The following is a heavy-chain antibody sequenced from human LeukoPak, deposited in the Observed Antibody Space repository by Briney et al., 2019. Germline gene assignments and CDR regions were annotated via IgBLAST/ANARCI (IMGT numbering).Heavy chain of an antibody. CDR3: KVDCSGGSCYSDVDY. Sequence: GGSLRLSFAASGFTFSSYWMSWVRQAPGKGLEWVANIKQDGSEKYYVDSVKGRFTISRDNAKNSLYLQMNSLRAEDTAVYYCKVDCSGGSCYSDVDYWGQGTLVTVSS. V-gene: IGHV3-7*01. J-gene: IGHJ4*02. CDR1: GFTFSSYW. CDR2: IKQDGSEK. D-gene: IGHD2-15*01.